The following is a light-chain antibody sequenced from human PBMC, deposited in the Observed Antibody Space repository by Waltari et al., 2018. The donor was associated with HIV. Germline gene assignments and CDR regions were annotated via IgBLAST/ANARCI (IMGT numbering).Light chain of an antibody. CDR1: QNISNY. CDR2: AAS. V-gene: IGKV1-39*01. Sequence: TITCRATQNISNYLNWYQQKPGKAPNLLIYAASSLHSGVPSRFSGSGSGTDFTLTITSLQPEDFATYYCQQTYNSLTFGGGTKVAI. J-gene: IGKJ4*01. CDR3: QQTYNSLT.